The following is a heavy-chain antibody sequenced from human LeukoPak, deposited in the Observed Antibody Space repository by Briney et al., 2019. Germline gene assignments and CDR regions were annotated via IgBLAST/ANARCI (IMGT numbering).Heavy chain of an antibody. Sequence: ASVKVSCKASGGTFSSYAISWVRQAPGQGLEWMGWMNPHSGNTGYAQKFQGRVTITRNTSISTAYMEVSSLRSEDTAVYYCARVHRRCSSTSCYRAAWFDPWGQGTLVTVSS. V-gene: IGHV1-8*03. CDR3: ARVHRRCSSTSCYRAAWFDP. CDR1: GGTFSSYA. J-gene: IGHJ5*02. CDR2: MNPHSGNT. D-gene: IGHD2-2*01.